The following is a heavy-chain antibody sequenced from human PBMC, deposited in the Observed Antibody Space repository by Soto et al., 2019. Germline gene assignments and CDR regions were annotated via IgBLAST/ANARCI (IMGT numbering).Heavy chain of an antibody. CDR2: VYYSGST. V-gene: IGHV4-39*01. D-gene: IGHD3-9*01. CDR1: GGTVSSRSYY. CDR3: GRLEGLATISYYFDY. Sequence: SETLRLTCTVSGGTVSSRSYYWGWVRQPPGKGLEWIGSVYYSGSTYYNPSLESRVTISVDKSKNQFSLKLMSLSAADTAVYYCGRLEGLATISYYFDYWGQGALVTVSS. J-gene: IGHJ4*02.